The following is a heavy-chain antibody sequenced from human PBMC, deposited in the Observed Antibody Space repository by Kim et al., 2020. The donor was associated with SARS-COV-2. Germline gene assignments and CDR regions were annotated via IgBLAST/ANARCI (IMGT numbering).Heavy chain of an antibody. V-gene: IGHV3-66*01. Sequence: DSVKGRFTISRDNSKNTLYLQMTSLRAEDTAVYYCARGYYDFWSGYYFDYWGQGTLVTVSS. J-gene: IGHJ4*02. CDR3: ARGYYDFWSGYYFDY. D-gene: IGHD3-3*01.